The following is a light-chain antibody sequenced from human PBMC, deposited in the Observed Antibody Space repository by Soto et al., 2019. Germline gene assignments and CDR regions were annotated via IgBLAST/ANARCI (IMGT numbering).Light chain of an antibody. V-gene: IGLV2-11*01. CDR2: EVN. CDR3: CLSSGRLTWL. J-gene: IGLJ3*02. CDR1: GSDVGDSSH. Sequence: QSALTQPRSVSGSPGQSVTISCTATGSDVGDSSHVSWYQLHPGKAPKLMIYEVNNRPSGVPDRFSGSKSGSTASLTISGLQAEDEAEYYCCLSSGRLTWLFGGGTKLTVL.